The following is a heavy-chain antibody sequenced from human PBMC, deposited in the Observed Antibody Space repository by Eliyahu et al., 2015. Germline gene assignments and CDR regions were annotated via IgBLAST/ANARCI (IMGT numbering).Heavy chain of an antibody. V-gene: IGHV1-2*02. CDR1: GYTFTDSY. CDR2: INPKSGDT. Sequence: QVQLVQSGAEVKKPGASVKVSCRASGYTFTDSYIPWVRQAPGQGLEWMGWINPKSGDTNYAQKFQGRVTMTGDTSITTSYLDLRSLTSDDTAVYYCARDGLWSNNWFDTWGQGTLVTVSS. D-gene: IGHD3-3*01. CDR3: ARDGLWSNNWFDT. J-gene: IGHJ5*02.